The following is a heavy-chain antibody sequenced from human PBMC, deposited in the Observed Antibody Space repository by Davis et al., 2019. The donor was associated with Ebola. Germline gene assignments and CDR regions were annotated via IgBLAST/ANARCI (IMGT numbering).Heavy chain of an antibody. CDR2: INHSGST. V-gene: IGHV4-34*01. Sequence: SETLSLTCAVYGGSFSGYYWSWIRQPPGKGLEWIGEINHSGSTNYNPSLKSRVTISVDTSKNQFSLKLSSVTAADTAVYYCARGGDFGVDNWFDLWGQGTLVTVSS. D-gene: IGHD3-3*01. CDR3: ARGGDFGVDNWFDL. J-gene: IGHJ5*02. CDR1: GGSFSGYY.